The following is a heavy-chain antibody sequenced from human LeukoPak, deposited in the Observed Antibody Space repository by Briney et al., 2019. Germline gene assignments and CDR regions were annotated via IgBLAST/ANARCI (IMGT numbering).Heavy chain of an antibody. CDR3: ANLGYYDSSGYYYVYDAFDI. J-gene: IGHJ3*02. D-gene: IGHD3-22*01. V-gene: IGHV3-33*06. Sequence: AGGSLRLSCAASGFTFSSYGMHWVRQAPGKGLEWVAEIWFDGKNEHFADSVKGRFTISRDNSKNTLYLQMNSLRAEDTAVYHCANLGYYDSSGYYYVYDAFDIWGQGTMVTVSS. CDR2: IWFDGKNE. CDR1: GFTFSSYG.